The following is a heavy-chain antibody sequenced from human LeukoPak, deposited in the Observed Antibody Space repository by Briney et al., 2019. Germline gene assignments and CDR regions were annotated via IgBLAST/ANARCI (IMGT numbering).Heavy chain of an antibody. Sequence: VASVKVSCKASGYTFTGYYMHWVRQAPGQGLEWMGWINPNSGGTNSAQKFQGRFTMISDTSISTAFMDLGSLTSDDAAVYYCARTSAGAAAGEFDYWGQGTLVTVSS. CDR2: INPNSGGT. J-gene: IGHJ4*02. CDR1: GYTFTGYY. V-gene: IGHV1-2*02. CDR3: ARTSAGAAAGEFDY. D-gene: IGHD6-13*01.